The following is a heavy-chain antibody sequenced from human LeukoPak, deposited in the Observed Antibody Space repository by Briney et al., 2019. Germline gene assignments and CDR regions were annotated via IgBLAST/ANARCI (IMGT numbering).Heavy chain of an antibody. V-gene: IGHV4-59*01. Sequence: SETLSLTCTVSGGPISSYYWSWIRQPPGKGLEWIGYIYYSGSTNYNPSLKSRVTISVDTSKNQFSLKLSSVTAADTAVYYCASRTGFGEFDYWGQGTLVTVSS. D-gene: IGHD3-10*01. CDR1: GGPISSYY. CDR2: IYYSGST. CDR3: ASRTGFGEFDY. J-gene: IGHJ4*02.